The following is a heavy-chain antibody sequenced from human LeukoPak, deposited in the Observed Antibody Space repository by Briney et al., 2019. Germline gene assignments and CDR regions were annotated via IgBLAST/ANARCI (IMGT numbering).Heavy chain of an antibody. Sequence: PWGSLPLSCAASGFTFSNYAMHWVRQAPGKGLEWVAVISDDGSNKYYGDSVKGRFTISRDNSKNTVYLQMNSLRAEDTAVYYCAKDRYSSGWYSDFDYWGQGTLFTVSS. CDR1: GFTFSNYA. CDR2: ISDDGSNK. V-gene: IGHV3-30*18. D-gene: IGHD6-19*01. J-gene: IGHJ4*02. CDR3: AKDRYSSGWYSDFDY.